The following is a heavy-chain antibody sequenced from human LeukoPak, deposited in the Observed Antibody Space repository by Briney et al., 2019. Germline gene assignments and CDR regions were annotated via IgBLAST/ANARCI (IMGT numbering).Heavy chain of an antibody. CDR3: ARGGSSSTRCLYYYYYMAV. CDR1: GDTFTSYD. Sequence: GASVKVSCKASGDTFTSYDINWVRQATGQGLEWMGWMNPNSGNTGYAQKFQGRVTMTRNTSISTAYMELSSLRSEGTAVYYCARGGSSSTRCLYYYYYMAVWRKGTTVTVSS. CDR2: MNPNSGNT. V-gene: IGHV1-8*01. D-gene: IGHD2-2*01. J-gene: IGHJ6*03.